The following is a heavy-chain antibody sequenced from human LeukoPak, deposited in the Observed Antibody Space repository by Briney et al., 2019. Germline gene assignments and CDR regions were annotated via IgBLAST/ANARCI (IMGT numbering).Heavy chain of an antibody. CDR3: ARDWYYYDSSGYYNWFDP. D-gene: IGHD3-22*01. J-gene: IGHJ5*02. V-gene: IGHV1-46*01. CDR2: INPSGGST. CDR1: GYTFTSYY. Sequence: ASVKVSCKASGYTFTSYYMHWVRQAPGQGLEWMGIINPSGGSTSYAQKFKGRVTMTRDMSTSTVYMELSSLRSEDTAVYYYARDWYYYDSSGYYNWFDPWGQGTLVTVSS.